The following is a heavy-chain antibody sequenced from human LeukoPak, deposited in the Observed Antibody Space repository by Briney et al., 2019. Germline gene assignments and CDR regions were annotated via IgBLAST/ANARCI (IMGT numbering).Heavy chain of an antibody. CDR3: ARVFLRGYCSSTSCHRSDV. Sequence: PSQTLSLTCTVSGGSISSGSYYWSWIRQPAGKGLEWIGRIYTGGSTNYNPSLKSRVTISVDTSKNQFSLKLSSVTAADTAVYYCARVFLRGYCSSTSCHRSDVWGKGTTVTVSS. D-gene: IGHD2-2*01. CDR2: IYTGGST. V-gene: IGHV4-61*02. J-gene: IGHJ6*04. CDR1: GGSISSGSYY.